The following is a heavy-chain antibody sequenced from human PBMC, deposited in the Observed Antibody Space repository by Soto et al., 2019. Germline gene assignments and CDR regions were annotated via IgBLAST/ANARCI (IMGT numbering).Heavy chain of an antibody. J-gene: IGHJ4*02. CDR2: TYYSGGS. V-gene: IGHV4-30-4*01. D-gene: IGHD5-12*01. CDR1: GDSVSSAEHY. CDR3: ARLSGYDPAGAADK. Sequence: QVQLQESGPGLVKASQTLSLTCTLSGDSVSSAEHYWSWIRQPPGKGLEWIGYTYYSGGSYYNASLQRRVSISVDTSQNQFSLKLTSVTAADRAVYYCARLSGYDPAGAADKWGPGILVSVSS.